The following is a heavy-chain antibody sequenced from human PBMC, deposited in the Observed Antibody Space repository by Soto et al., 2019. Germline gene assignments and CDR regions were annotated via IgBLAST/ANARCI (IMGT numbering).Heavy chain of an antibody. Sequence: PSETLSLTCAVYGGSFSGYYWSWIRQPPGKGLEWIGEINHSGSTNYNPSLKSRVTISVDTSKNQFSLKLSSVTAADTAVYYRARAQGWGSYRFDYWGQATLVTVSS. D-gene: IGHD3-16*02. CDR2: INHSGST. J-gene: IGHJ4*02. V-gene: IGHV4-34*01. CDR1: GGSFSGYY. CDR3: ARAQGWGSYRFDY.